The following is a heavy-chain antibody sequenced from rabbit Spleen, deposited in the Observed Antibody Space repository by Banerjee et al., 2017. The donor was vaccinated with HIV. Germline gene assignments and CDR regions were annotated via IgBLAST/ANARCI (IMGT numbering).Heavy chain of an antibody. CDR3: ARDTGSSFSSYGMDL. D-gene: IGHD8-1*01. Sequence: QSLEESGGDLVQPEGSLTLTCKVSGFDFSTAAMCWVRQAPGKGPEWIACIDTNDGDTDYANWPKGRFTISKTSSTTVTLQMTSLTAADTATYFCARDTGSSFSSYGMDLWGQGTLVTVS. CDR2: IDTNDGDT. V-gene: IGHV1S40*01. CDR1: GFDFSTAA. J-gene: IGHJ3*01.